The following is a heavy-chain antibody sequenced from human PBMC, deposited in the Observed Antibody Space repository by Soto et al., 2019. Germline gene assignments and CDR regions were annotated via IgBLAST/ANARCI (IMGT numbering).Heavy chain of an antibody. CDR1: GYTFTGYY. CDR2: ISPNSGGT. D-gene: IGHD2-2*01. V-gene: IGHV1-2*02. J-gene: IGHJ5*02. CDR3: ARGLACSSTSCPEAGRFDP. Sequence: ASVKVSCKASGYTFTGYYMHWVRQAPGQGLEWMGWISPNSGGTHYAQKFQGRVTMTRGTSISTAYMELSRLRSDDTAVYYCARGLACSSTSCPEAGRFDPCRQGTLVTVSS.